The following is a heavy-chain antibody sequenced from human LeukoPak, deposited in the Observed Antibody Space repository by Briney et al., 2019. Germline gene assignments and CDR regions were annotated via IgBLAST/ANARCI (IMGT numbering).Heavy chain of an antibody. CDR3: AREQDDPPLGAFDI. Sequence: ASVKVSCKASGYTFTSHGISWVRQAPGQGLEWMGWISAYNGNTNYAQKLQGRVTMTTDTSTSTAYMELRSLRSDDTAVYYCAREQDDPPLGAFDIWGQGTMVTVSS. CDR1: GYTFTSHG. CDR2: ISAYNGNT. D-gene: IGHD3-3*01. V-gene: IGHV1-18*01. J-gene: IGHJ3*02.